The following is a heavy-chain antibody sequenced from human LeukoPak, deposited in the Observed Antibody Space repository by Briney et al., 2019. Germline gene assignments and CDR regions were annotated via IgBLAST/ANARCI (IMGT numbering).Heavy chain of an antibody. CDR2: INSRGSTI. CDR1: GFTFTNCY. V-gene: IGHV3-11*01. D-gene: IGHD5-12*01. J-gene: IGHJ4*02. Sequence: GSLRLSCAASGFTFTNCYMGWIRQAPGVGLDWVSYINSRGSTIYYTDSVRGRFTISRDNAKNSLYLQLNSLKAEDTAVYYCARGSGYSGYEGDVDSWGQGTLVTVSS. CDR3: ARGSGYSGYEGDVDS.